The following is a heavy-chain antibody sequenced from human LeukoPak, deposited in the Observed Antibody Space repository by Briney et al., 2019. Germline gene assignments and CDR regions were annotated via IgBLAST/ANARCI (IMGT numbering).Heavy chain of an antibody. CDR2: IYYSGST. D-gene: IGHD2-21*02. V-gene: IGHV4-34*09. Sequence: SETLSLTCAVYGGSFSGYYWSWIRQPPGKGLEWIGYIYYSGSTYYNPSLKSRVTISVDTSKNQFSLKLSSVTAADTAVYYCAREKAYCGGDCLDYFDYWGQGTLVTVSS. CDR3: AREKAYCGGDCLDYFDY. J-gene: IGHJ4*02. CDR1: GGSFSGYY.